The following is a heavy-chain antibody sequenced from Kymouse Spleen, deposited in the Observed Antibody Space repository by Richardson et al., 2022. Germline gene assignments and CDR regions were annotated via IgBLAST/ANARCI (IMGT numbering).Heavy chain of an antibody. CDR3: AKDLYYGSGSCLDY. CDR2: ISYDGSNK. J-gene: IGHJ4*02. V-gene: IGHV3-30*18. D-gene: IGHD3-10*01. CDR1: GFTFSSYG. Sequence: QVQLVESGGGVVQPGRSLRLSCAASGFTFSSYGMHWVRQAPGKGLEWVAVISYDGSNKYYADSVKGRFTISRDNSKNTLYLQMNSLRAEDTAVYYCAKDLYYGSGSCLDYWGQGTLVTVSS.